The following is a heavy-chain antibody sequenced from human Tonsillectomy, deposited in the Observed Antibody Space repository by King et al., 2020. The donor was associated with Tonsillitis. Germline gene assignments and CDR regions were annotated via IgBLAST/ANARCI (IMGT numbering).Heavy chain of an antibody. CDR2: SNPNSGGR. V-gene: IGHV1-2*02. CDR1: GYTFGDHF. D-gene: IGHD1-26*01. J-gene: IGHJ4*02. CDR3: ARDSGTFPDY. Sequence: QLVQSGAEVKKPGASVKVSCKASGYTFGDHFMHWVRQAPGQGLEWMGWSNPNSGGRHYAQKFQGRVTMTSDTSISTAYMELSSLRSDDTAVYYCARDSGTFPDYWGQGTLVTVSS.